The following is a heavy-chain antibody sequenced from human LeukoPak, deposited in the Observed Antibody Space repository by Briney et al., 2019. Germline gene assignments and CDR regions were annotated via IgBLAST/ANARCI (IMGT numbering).Heavy chain of an antibody. CDR1: GGSISSYY. CDR3: ARNGLTMPFDY. V-gene: IGHV4-34*01. D-gene: IGHD3/OR15-3a*01. Sequence: SETLSLTCTVSGGSISSYYWSWIRQPPGKGLEWIGEINHGGRTNYNPSLKSRVTISVDTSKNQFSLKLSSVTAADTAVYYCARNGLTMPFDYWGQGTLVTVSS. CDR2: INHGGRT. J-gene: IGHJ4*02.